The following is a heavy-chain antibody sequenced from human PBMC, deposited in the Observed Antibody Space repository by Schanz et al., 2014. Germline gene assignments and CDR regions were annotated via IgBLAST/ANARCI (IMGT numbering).Heavy chain of an antibody. J-gene: IGHJ4*02. Sequence: EVQLLESGGGLVQPGGSLRVSCAASGFVFRTFAMYWVRQAPGKGLEWVSVISGSGVTIYYADSVKGRFTISRDSSKNTLYLQMNSLRADDTAVYYCAKSKSQLPLFDYWGQGTLVAVSS. V-gene: IGHV3-23*01. CDR1: GFVFRTFA. CDR2: ISGSGVTI. CDR3: AKSKSQLPLFDY. D-gene: IGHD2-21*01.